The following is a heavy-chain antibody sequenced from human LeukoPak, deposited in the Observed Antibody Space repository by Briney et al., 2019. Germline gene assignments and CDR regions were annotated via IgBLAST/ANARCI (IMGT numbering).Heavy chain of an antibody. CDR3: ARGLAAGEFDY. CDR1: GGSISGSSYY. Sequence: PSETLSLTCTVSGGSISGSSYYWGWIRQPPGKGLEWIGYIYYSGSTNYNPSLKSRVTISVDTSKNQFSLKLSSVTAADTAVYYCARGLAAGEFDYWGQGTLVTVSS. V-gene: IGHV4-61*05. CDR2: IYYSGST. D-gene: IGHD3/OR15-3a*01. J-gene: IGHJ4*02.